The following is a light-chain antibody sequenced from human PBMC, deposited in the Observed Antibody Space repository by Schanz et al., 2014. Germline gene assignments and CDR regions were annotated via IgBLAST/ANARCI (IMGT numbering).Light chain of an antibody. Sequence: QSALTQPASVSGSPGQSITISCTGTNSDVGGYNYVSWYQQHPGKAPKLMIYEVSKRPSGVPDRFSGSKSGNTASLTISGLQAEDEADYHCSSHTAITTAVVFGGGTKLTVL. V-gene: IGLV2-14*01. CDR1: NSDVGGYNY. J-gene: IGLJ2*01. CDR3: SSHTAITTAVV. CDR2: EVS.